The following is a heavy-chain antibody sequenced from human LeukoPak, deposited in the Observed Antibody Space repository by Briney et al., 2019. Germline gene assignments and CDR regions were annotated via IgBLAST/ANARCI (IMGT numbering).Heavy chain of an antibody. D-gene: IGHD3-3*01. CDR2: ISGSGGST. Sequence: GGSLRLSCAASGFTFSSYAMNWVRQAPGKGLEWVSAISGSGGSTYYADSVKGRFTISRDNSKNTLYLQMNSLRAEDTAVYYCAKAYYDFWSGNPFDYWGQGTLVTVSS. CDR3: AKAYYDFWSGNPFDY. J-gene: IGHJ4*02. V-gene: IGHV3-23*01. CDR1: GFTFSSYA.